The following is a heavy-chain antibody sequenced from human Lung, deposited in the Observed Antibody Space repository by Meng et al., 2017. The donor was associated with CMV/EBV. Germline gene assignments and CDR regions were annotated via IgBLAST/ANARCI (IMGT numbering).Heavy chain of an antibody. J-gene: IGHJ4*02. CDR1: GGTFRSYA. Sequence: SXXVSXXASGGTFRSYAISWVRQAPGQGLEWMGGFIPVFGTANYAQKFQGRVTITTDESTSTAYMELSRLRSEDTAIYYCARGLTIAVVDTKFGSSGQGXLVTVSS. D-gene: IGHD3-22*01. CDR2: FIPVFGTA. V-gene: IGHV1-69*05. CDR3: ARGLTIAVVDTKFGS.